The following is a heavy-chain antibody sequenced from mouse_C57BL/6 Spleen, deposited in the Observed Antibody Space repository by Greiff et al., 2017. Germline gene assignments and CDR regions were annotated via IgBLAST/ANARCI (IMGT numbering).Heavy chain of an antibody. D-gene: IGHD2-5*01. CDR1: GFNIKDYY. Sequence: EVQLQQSGAELVRPGASVKLSCTASGFNIKDYYMHWVKQRPEQGLEWIGRIDPEDGDTEYAPKFQGKATMTADTSSNTAYLQLSSLTSEDTAVYYCTTGSYSNRVAYWGQGTLVTVSA. V-gene: IGHV14-1*01. J-gene: IGHJ3*01. CDR2: IDPEDGDT. CDR3: TTGSYSNRVAY.